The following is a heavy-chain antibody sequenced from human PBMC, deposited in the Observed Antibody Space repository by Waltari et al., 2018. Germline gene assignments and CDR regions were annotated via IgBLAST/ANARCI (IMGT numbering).Heavy chain of an antibody. Sequence: QVQLQESGPGLVKPSETLSLTCDVSGYSINSGYYWGWIRQSPGKGLEWIATIYHAGDTFYNPSLKSRVTISMDTSKNQFSLKLNSVTAADTAVYFCSRQVLGYCTSAACRRLESWDQGTLVTVSS. CDR2: IYHAGDT. CDR1: GYSINSGYY. J-gene: IGHJ4*02. V-gene: IGHV4-38-2*01. D-gene: IGHD2-2*03. CDR3: SRQVLGYCTSAACRRLES.